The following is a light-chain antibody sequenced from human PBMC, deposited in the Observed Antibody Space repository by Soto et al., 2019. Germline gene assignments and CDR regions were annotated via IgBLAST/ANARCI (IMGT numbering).Light chain of an antibody. CDR2: SDT. V-gene: IGLV3-21*01. Sequence: SYELTQPPSVSVAPGKTASISCGGNDVGSKGVHWYQQKPGQAPVLVIYSDTDLPPVPPERFSGSNSANLATLTISRVEAGDEADYYCQVWDSGSSHVVFGGGTKLTVL. J-gene: IGLJ2*01. CDR3: QVWDSGSSHVV. CDR1: DVGSKG.